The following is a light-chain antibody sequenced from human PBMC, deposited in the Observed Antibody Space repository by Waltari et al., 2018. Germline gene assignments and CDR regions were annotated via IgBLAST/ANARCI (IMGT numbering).Light chain of an antibody. J-gene: IGLJ1*01. CDR3: SSYTTSSAPGV. CDR1: DSDVGAYDL. CDR2: EVS. Sequence: QSALTQPASVSGSPGQSITISCSGTDSDVGAYDLVSWYQQPPGKAPHLIIYEVSNRPSGISNRFSASKSGNTASLTISGLQAEDEADYYCSSYTTSSAPGVFGTGTRVTVL. V-gene: IGLV2-14*01.